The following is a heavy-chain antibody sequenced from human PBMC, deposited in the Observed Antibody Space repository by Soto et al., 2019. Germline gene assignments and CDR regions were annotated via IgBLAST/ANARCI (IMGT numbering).Heavy chain of an antibody. V-gene: IGHV1-2*02. CDR3: ARERGGATATLDYYYFYMDV. J-gene: IGHJ6*03. CDR2: TNPKGGAT. Sequence: VQLAQSGAEVKKPGASVKVSCKTSGDSFNDYYIHWVRQAPGQGLEWMGWTNPKGGATKYAQKCQGRVTVTRDTYLRTVYMELSSLRSDDTAVYYCARERGGATATLDYYYFYMDVWGKGTTVTVSS. CDR1: GDSFNDYY. D-gene: IGHD5-12*01.